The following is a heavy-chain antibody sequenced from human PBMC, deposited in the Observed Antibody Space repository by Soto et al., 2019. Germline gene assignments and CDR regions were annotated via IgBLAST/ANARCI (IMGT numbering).Heavy chain of an antibody. Sequence: PGGSLRLSCAASGFTFSSYGMHWVRQAPGKGLEWVAVTWYDGSNKYYADSVKGRFTISRDNSKNTLYLQMNSLRAEDTAVYYCARHVYDFWSGAYSYYMDAWGKGTTVTVSS. CDR1: GFTFSSYG. V-gene: IGHV3-33*01. J-gene: IGHJ6*03. D-gene: IGHD3-3*01. CDR3: ARHVYDFWSGAYSYYMDA. CDR2: TWYDGSNK.